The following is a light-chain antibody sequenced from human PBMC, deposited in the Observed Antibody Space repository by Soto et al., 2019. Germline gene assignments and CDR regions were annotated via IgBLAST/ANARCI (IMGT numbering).Light chain of an antibody. J-gene: IGKJ2*01. CDR1: QGITSW. CDR2: AAS. CDR3: QQTDSFPYT. Sequence: DIHMTQSPSSVSASVGDRVTITCRASQGITSWLVWYQQKPGKAPKLLIYAASSLQSGVPSRFSGSGSGTDFSLTISSLQPEDFATYYCQQTDSFPYTFGRWTKVEIK. V-gene: IGKV1-12*01.